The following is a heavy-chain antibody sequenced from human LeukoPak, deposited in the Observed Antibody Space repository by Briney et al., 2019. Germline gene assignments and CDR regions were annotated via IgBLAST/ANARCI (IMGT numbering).Heavy chain of an antibody. CDR3: ARLRTRTPGDY. V-gene: IGHV4-39*01. CDR2: IYYTGNT. CDR1: GGSVSSSIYH. D-gene: IGHD1-1*01. Sequence: SETLSLICSVSGGSVSSSIYHWGWIRQPPGKGLEWIGSIYYTGNTYYNPSLKSRLTISVDTSKNQFSLKVRSVTAADTALYYCARLRTRTPGDYWGQGTLVTVSS. J-gene: IGHJ4*02.